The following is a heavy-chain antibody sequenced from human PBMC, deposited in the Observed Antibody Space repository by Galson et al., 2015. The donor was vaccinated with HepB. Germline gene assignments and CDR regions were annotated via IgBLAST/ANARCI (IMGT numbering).Heavy chain of an antibody. CDR3: ARPLVLNGRFNPGVGPFHI. Sequence: SVKVSCKASGYTFTDYYLHWVRQAPGQGLEWVGRIYPKNGGTYYAQKFQGRVTMTGDTSTNTAYMELSRLRSDDTAVYYCARPLVLNGRFNPGVGPFHIWGHGTMVTVSA. D-gene: IGHD2-8*01. J-gene: IGHJ3*02. V-gene: IGHV1-2*06. CDR1: GYTFTDYY. CDR2: IYPKNGGT.